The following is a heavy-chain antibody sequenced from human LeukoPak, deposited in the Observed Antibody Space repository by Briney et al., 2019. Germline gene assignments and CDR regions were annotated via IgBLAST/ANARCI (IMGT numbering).Heavy chain of an antibody. CDR2: ITPDGSVK. D-gene: IGHD4-17*01. CDR1: GFTFTDHF. V-gene: IGHV3-7*03. CDR3: ARDGVRHDYSDLDY. J-gene: IGHJ4*02. Sequence: GGSLRLSCVASGFTFTDHFMSWVRQAPGKGLEWVANITPDGSVKFYLDSVKGRFTISRDNAKNSLYLQMNSLRAEDTAVYYCARDGVRHDYSDLDYWGQGTLVTVSS.